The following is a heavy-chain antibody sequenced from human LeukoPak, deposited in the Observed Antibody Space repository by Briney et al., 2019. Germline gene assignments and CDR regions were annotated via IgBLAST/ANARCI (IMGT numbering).Heavy chain of an antibody. V-gene: IGHV3-30-3*01. CDR3: ARDSYSSSPGGYY. CDR1: GFTFSSYA. CDR2: VSYDGSNR. Sequence: GRFLRLSCAASGFTFSSYAMHWVRQAPGKGLEWVTVVSYDGSNRYYADSVKGRFSISRDNAKNSLYLQMNSLRAEDTAVYYCARDSYSSSPGGYYWGQGTLVTVSS. J-gene: IGHJ4*02. D-gene: IGHD6-6*01.